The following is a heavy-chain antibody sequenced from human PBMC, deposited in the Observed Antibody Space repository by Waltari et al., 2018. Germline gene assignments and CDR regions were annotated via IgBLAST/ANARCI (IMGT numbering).Heavy chain of an antibody. CDR2: IYSGGST. CDR3: ARDARGGVSDAFDI. CDR1: GFPVSSHY. D-gene: IGHD3-10*01. J-gene: IGHJ3*02. Sequence: ELQLVETGGGLIQPGGSLGFSCPASGFPVSSHYSSWVRQAPGKGREWVSVIYSGGSTYYADSVKGRFTISRDNSKNTLYLQMNSLRAEDTAVYYCARDARGGVSDAFDIWGQGTMVTVSS. V-gene: IGHV3-53*02.